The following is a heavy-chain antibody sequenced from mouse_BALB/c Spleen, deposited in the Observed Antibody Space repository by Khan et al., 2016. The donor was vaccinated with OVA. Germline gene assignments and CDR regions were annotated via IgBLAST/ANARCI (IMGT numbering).Heavy chain of an antibody. CDR2: IDTANGDT. D-gene: IGHD1-1*01. CDR1: GFNIKDTY. CDR3: GRFCSHVYGSGWFAY. Sequence: VQLKQSGAELAKPGASVKLSCTASGFNIKDTYIHWVKQRPEQGLEWIGRIDTANGDTKCEPKFQGRAAIKADTSTNTASLQLSSLPSEDTAVYYFGRFCSHVYGSGWFAYWGQGTLVTVSA. J-gene: IGHJ3*01. V-gene: IGHV14-3*02.